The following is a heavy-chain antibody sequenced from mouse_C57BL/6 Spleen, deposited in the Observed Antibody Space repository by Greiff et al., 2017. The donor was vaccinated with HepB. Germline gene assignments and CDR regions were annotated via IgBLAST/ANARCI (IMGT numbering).Heavy chain of an antibody. J-gene: IGHJ4*01. CDR2: IWSGGST. Sequence: LQESGPGLVQPSQSLSITCTVSGFSLTSYGVHWVRQSPGKGLEWLGVIWSGGSTDYNAAFISRLSISKDNSKSQVFFKMNSLQADDKAIYYCARMKEIYYDYDGDAMDYWGQGTSVTVSS. V-gene: IGHV2-2*01. CDR3: ARMKEIYYDYDGDAMDY. CDR1: GFSLTSYG. D-gene: IGHD2-4*01.